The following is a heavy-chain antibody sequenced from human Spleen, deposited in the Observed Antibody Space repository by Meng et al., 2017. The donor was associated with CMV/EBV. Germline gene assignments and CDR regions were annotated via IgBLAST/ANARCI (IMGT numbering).Heavy chain of an antibody. V-gene: IGHV3-48*04. CDR1: GFTFSNYN. CDR2: ISSSGNTI. J-gene: IGHJ6*02. Sequence: LSLTCAASGFTFSNYNMNWVRQAPGKGLEWVSYISSSGNTIYYADSVKGRFIISRDNAKNSLYLQMNSLRAEDTAVYYCARGFGSYTMDVWGQGTTVTVSS. CDR3: ARGFGSYTMDV. D-gene: IGHD1-26*01.